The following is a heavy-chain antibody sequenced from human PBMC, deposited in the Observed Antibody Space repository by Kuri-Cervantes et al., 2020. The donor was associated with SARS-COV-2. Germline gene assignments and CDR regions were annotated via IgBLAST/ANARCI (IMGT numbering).Heavy chain of an antibody. CDR3: ARARMDYMDV. J-gene: IGHJ6*03. CDR2: IYYSGST. Sequence: SETLSLTCTVSGYPISSGYYWGWMRQPPGKGLEWIGSIYYSGSTYYNPSLKSRVTISVDTSKNQFSLKLSSVTAADTAVYYCARARMDYMDVWGKGTTVTVSS. V-gene: IGHV4-38-2*02. D-gene: IGHD2-8*01. CDR1: GYPISSGYY.